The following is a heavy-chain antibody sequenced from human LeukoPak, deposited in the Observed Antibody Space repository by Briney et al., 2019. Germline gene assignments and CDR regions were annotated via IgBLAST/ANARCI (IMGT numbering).Heavy chain of an antibody. J-gene: IGHJ3*02. Sequence: GGSLRLSCAASGFTFSSYSRNWVRQAPGKGLEWVSYISSSSSTIYYADSVKGRFTISRDNAKNSLYLQMNSLRAEDTAVYYCARDYRINCSSTSCYPSAFDIWGQGTMVTVSS. CDR2: ISSSSSTI. D-gene: IGHD2-2*01. CDR1: GFTFSSYS. V-gene: IGHV3-48*01. CDR3: ARDYRINCSSTSCYPSAFDI.